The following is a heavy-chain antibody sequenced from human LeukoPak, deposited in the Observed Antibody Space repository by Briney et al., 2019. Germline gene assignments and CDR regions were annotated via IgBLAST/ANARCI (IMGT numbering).Heavy chain of an antibody. CDR1: GFTFSGSA. V-gene: IGHV1-8*02. D-gene: IGHD3-3*01. Sequence: GGSLRLSCAASGFTFSGSAMHWVRQAPGQGLEWVGWMNPNSGGTVYAQKFQGRVSMTRDTSIGTLYMELNSLRSEDTAVYYCARGAIFGVTPRGYGMDVWGQGTTVTVSS. CDR2: MNPNSGGT. J-gene: IGHJ6*02. CDR3: ARGAIFGVTPRGYGMDV.